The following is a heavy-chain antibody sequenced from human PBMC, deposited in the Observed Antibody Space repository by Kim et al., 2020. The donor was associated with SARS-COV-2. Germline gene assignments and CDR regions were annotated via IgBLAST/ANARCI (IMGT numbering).Heavy chain of an antibody. J-gene: IGHJ2*01. V-gene: IGHV3-23*01. CDR2: ISGSGCSA. CDR1: GFTFSSYG. CDR3: AKHLSKNADYWSFDL. D-gene: IGHD3-3*02. Sequence: LSLTCAASGFTFSSYGMSWVRQAPGKGLEWVSVISGSGCSAYYADSLKGRFTISRDNSKNTLYLQMNSLRAEDTAVYYCAKHLSKNADYWSFDLWGRGTLVTVSS.